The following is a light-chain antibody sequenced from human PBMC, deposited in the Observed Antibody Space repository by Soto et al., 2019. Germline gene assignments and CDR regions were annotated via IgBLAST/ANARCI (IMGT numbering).Light chain of an antibody. CDR1: EDINSH. V-gene: IGKV1-16*02. CDR2: DAS. Sequence: DLQMTQSPSSLSASVGDRVTITCRASEDINSHLAWFQQKPGKAPKSLISDASSLQSGVPLNFSGSGSGTDFTLTITSLQPEDFATYYCQQYHSFPVTFGGGTKVETK. CDR3: QQYHSFPVT. J-gene: IGKJ4*01.